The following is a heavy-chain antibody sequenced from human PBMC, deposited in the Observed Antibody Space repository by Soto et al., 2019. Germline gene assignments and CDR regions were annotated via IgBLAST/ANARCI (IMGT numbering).Heavy chain of an antibody. D-gene: IGHD3-10*01. CDR3: ATLWGQD. V-gene: IGHV4-39*01. J-gene: IGHJ4*02. CDR2: IYYSGST. Sequence: QLQLQESGPGLVKPSETLSLTCTVSGGSISSSSYYWGWIRQPPGKGLEWIGRIYYSGSTYYNPSLKSRVTIPVDTSKRQFTLELGAVTAADTAVYYCATLWGQDWGQGTLVTVSS. CDR1: GGSISSSSYY.